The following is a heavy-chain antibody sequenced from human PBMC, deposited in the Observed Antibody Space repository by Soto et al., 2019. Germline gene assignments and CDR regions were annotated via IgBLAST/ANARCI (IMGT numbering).Heavy chain of an antibody. V-gene: IGHV5-51*01. CDR3: ASGIAAAGTRPSYYYGMDV. D-gene: IGHD6-13*01. CDR1: GYSFTSYW. CDR2: IYPGDSDT. J-gene: IGHJ6*02. Sequence: GESLKISCKGSGYSFTSYWIGWVRQMPGKGLEWMGIIYPGDSDTRYSPSFQGQVTISADKSISTAYLQWSSLKASDTAMYYCASGIAAAGTRPSYYYGMDVWGQGTTVT.